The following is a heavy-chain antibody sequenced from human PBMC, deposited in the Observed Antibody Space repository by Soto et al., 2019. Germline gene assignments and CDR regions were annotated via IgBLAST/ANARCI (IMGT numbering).Heavy chain of an antibody. V-gene: IGHV3-21*01. J-gene: IGHJ6*03. CDR1: GFTFSSYS. CDR3: ARAADCSSTSCPKNYYYYYYMDV. CDR2: ISSSSSYI. D-gene: IGHD2-2*01. Sequence: EVQLVESGGGLVKPGGSLRLSCAASGFTFSSYSMNWVRQAPGKGLEWVSSISSSSSYIYYADSVKGRSTISRDNAKNSLYLQMNSLRAEDTAVYYCARAADCSSTSCPKNYYYYYYMDVWGKGTTVTVSS.